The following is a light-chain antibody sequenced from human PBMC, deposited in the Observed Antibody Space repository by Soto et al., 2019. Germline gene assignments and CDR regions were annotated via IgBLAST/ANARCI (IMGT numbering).Light chain of an antibody. CDR3: AAWDDSLNGCV. CDR1: NSNIGTNT. Sequence: QSVLTQPPSASGTPGQTVAISCSGSNSNIGTNTVNWYQQFPGTAPQILIYGNNQRPSGGPDRFSGSKSDTSASLAISGLLSEEEADYYCAAWDDSLNGCVFGGGTKLTVL. CDR2: GNN. V-gene: IGLV1-44*01. J-gene: IGLJ3*02.